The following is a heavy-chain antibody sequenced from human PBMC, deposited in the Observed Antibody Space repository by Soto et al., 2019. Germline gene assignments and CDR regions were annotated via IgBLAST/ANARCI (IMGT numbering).Heavy chain of an antibody. CDR2: IIPILGIA. D-gene: IGHD1-20*01. CDR1: GGTFSSYT. V-gene: IGHV1-69*02. CDR3: ARPGITYYYGMDV. J-gene: IGHJ6*02. Sequence: QVQLVQSGAEVKKPGSSVKVSCKASGGTFSSYTISWVRQAPGQGLEWMGRIIPILGIANYAQKFQGRVTXTXDXXTSTAYMELSSLRSEDTAVYYCARPGITYYYGMDVWGQGTTVTVSS.